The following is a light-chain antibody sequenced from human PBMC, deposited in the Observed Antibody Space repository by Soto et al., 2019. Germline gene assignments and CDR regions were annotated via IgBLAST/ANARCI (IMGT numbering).Light chain of an antibody. J-gene: IGKJ4*01. CDR2: DAS. CDR3: QQYNSYSPLT. V-gene: IGKV1-5*01. Sequence: DIQMTQSPSTLSGSVGDRVTITCRASQTISSWLAWYQQKPGKAPKVLIYDASSLESGVPSRFSGSRSGTEFTLTISSLQPDDYATYYCQQYNSYSPLTFGGGTKVDIK. CDR1: QTISSW.